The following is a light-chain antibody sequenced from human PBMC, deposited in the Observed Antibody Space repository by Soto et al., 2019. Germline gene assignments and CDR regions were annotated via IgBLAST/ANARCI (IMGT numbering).Light chain of an antibody. Sequence: EIVMTQSPATLSVSPGERATLSCRASQSVSSNLAWYQQKPGQAPRLLIYGASTRATGIPARFSGSGSGTEFNLTISSLQSEDFGVYYCQQYNNWPPIIFGQGTRLEIK. CDR2: GAS. CDR1: QSVSSN. CDR3: QQYNNWPPII. V-gene: IGKV3-15*01. J-gene: IGKJ5*01.